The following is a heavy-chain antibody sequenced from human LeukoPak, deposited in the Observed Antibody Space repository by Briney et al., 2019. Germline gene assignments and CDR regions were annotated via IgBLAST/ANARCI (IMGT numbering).Heavy chain of an antibody. V-gene: IGHV4-39*01. CDR3: SRHGRLLVAATRGFYY. CDR1: GGSISSSSYY. J-gene: IGHJ4*02. CDR2: IYYSGST. D-gene: IGHD2-15*01. Sequence: SETLSLTCTVSGGSISSSSYYWGWIRQPPGKGLEWIGSIYYSGSTYYNPSLKSRVTISVDTSKNQFSLKLSSVTAADPALYYCSRHGRLLVAATRGFYYWGQGTLVTVSS.